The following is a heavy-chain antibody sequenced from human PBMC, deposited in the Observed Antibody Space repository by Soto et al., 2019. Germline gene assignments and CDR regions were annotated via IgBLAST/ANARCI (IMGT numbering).Heavy chain of an antibody. J-gene: IGHJ4*02. CDR3: SRPYLTSYYDSPIDY. Sequence: GGSLRLSCAASGFTFSSYAMHWVRQAPGKGLEWVAVISYDGSNKYYADSVKGRFTISRDNSKNTLYLQMNSLRAEDTAVYYCSRPYLTSYYDSPIDYWGQGTLVTVSS. CDR2: ISYDGSNK. CDR1: GFTFSSYA. D-gene: IGHD3-22*01. V-gene: IGHV3-30-3*01.